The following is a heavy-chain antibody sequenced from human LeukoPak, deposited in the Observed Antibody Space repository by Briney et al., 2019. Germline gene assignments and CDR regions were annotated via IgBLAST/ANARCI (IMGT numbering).Heavy chain of an antibody. CDR3: AREFSAYGMDV. J-gene: IGHJ6*02. CDR2: IYHSGTI. Sequence: SQTLSLTCTVSGGSISSGGYFWTWIRQSPGKGLEWIAYIYHSGTINYNPSLKSRVTISLDTSKNQVSLNLSSVTAADTAVYYCAREFSAYGMDVWGQGTTVTVSS. D-gene: IGHD1-26*01. CDR1: GGSISSGGYF. V-gene: IGHV4-61*08.